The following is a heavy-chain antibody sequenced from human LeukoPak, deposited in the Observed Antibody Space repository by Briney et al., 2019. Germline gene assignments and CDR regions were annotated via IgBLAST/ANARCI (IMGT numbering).Heavy chain of an antibody. CDR3: ARDAAFYRYEH. V-gene: IGHV3-66*01. Sequence: GGSLRLSCAASGFTVGNNHMSWVRQAPGKGPEWVSVIFRDGGTYYADSVKGRFTISRDNSKNTLYLQMHSLRADDTAVYYCARDAAFYRYEHWGQGTLVTVSS. J-gene: IGHJ4*02. CDR2: IFRDGGT. CDR1: GFTVGNNH. D-gene: IGHD3-16*02.